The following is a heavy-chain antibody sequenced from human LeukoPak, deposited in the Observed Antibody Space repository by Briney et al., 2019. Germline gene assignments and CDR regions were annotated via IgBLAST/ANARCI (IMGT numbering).Heavy chain of an antibody. Sequence: GASLRLSCAASGFTFSSFGMSWVRQAPGKGLEWVSTISGTGGRTHYADSVKGRFTISRDNSKNTPYLQMNSPRAEDTAVYYCAKESPVVTLADYWGQGTLVTVSS. CDR3: AKESPVVTLADY. J-gene: IGHJ4*02. CDR1: GFTFSSFG. V-gene: IGHV3-23*01. CDR2: ISGTGGRT. D-gene: IGHD2-21*02.